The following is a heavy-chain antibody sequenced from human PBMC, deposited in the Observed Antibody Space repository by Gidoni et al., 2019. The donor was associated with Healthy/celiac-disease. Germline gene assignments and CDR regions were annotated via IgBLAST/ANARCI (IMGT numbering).Heavy chain of an antibody. D-gene: IGHD2-15*01. J-gene: IGHJ4*02. V-gene: IGHV1-24*01. CDR2: VDPVEGET. Sequence: VQLVQSGAEVKKPGASVKVSCKVSGYTLTELSMHWVRQAPGKGLEWMGGVDPVEGETIYSQKFQGRVTMTEDTSTHTSYMELSSLRSEDTAAYYCATRGGHYWGQGTLVTVSS. CDR1: GYTLTELS. CDR3: ATRGGHY.